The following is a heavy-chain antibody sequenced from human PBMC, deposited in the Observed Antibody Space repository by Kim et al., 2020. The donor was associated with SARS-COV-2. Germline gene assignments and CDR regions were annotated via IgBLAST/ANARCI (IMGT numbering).Heavy chain of an antibody. D-gene: IGHD6-19*01. CDR3: TTASDPNSSGWYLDWFVP. V-gene: IGHV3-15*01. J-gene: IGHJ5*02. Sequence: KGRFTISRDDSKSTLYLQMNSLKTEDTAVYYCTTASDPNSSGWYLDWFVPWGQGTLVTVSS.